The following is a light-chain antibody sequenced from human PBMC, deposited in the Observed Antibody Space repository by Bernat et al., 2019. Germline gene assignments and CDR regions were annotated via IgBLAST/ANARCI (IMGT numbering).Light chain of an antibody. V-gene: IGLV2-8*01. J-gene: IGLJ3*02. CDR1: SSDVGADNH. CDR2: EVN. CDR3: ASHGGGNYFWV. Sequence: QSALTQPPSASGSLGQSVTISCTGTSSDVGADNHVSWYQQHPGKAPKVLIYEVNKRPSGVPDRFSGSKSGNTASLTVSGLQADDEADYHCASHGGGNYFWVFGGGTKLTVL.